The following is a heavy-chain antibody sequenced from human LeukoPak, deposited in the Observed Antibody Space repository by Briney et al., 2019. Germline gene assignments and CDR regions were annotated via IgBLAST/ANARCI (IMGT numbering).Heavy chain of an antibody. Sequence: ASVTVSCKASGYTFTTHDINWVRQAPGQGLDWMGWMNPNSGNTGYAQKFQGRVTMTRNTSISIAYMELSSLRSEDTAVYYCTRSRGRLGWFDPWGQGTLVTVSS. CDR1: GYTFTTHD. CDR3: TRSRGRLGWFDP. V-gene: IGHV1-8*01. D-gene: IGHD3-10*01. J-gene: IGHJ5*02. CDR2: MNPNSGNT.